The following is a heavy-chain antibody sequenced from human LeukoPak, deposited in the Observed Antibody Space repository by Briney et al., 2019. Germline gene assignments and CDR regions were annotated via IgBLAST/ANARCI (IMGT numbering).Heavy chain of an antibody. CDR1: GFTFSSYG. CDR2: ISYDGSNK. CDR3: AKEGYCSSTSCYFGYYYYYMDV. J-gene: IGHJ6*03. V-gene: IGHV3-30*18. Sequence: GGSLRLSCAASGFTFSSYGMHWVRQAPGKGLEWVAVISYDGSNKYYADSVKGRFTISRDNSKNTLYLQMNSLRAEDTAVYYCAKEGYCSSTSCYFGYYYYYMDVWGKGTTVTISS. D-gene: IGHD2-2*01.